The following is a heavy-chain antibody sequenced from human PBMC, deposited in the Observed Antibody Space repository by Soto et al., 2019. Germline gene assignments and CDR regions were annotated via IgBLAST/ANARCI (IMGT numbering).Heavy chain of an antibody. Sequence: SETLSLTCAVSGGSISSGGYSWSWIRQPPGKGLEWIGYMYHSGSTYYNASLKSRVTISIDRSKNPFSLKLSSVTAADTAVYYCASDGWLSLYGMDVWGQGTTVTVSS. CDR1: GGSISSGGYS. J-gene: IGHJ6*02. V-gene: IGHV4-30-2*01. CDR3: ASDGWLSLYGMDV. CDR2: MYHSGST. D-gene: IGHD3-22*01.